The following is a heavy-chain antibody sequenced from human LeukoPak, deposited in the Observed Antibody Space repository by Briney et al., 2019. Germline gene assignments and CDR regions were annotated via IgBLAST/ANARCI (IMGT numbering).Heavy chain of an antibody. Sequence: SETLSLTCTVSGGSISSSSYYWGWIRQPPGKGLEWIGSIYHSGSTYYNPSLKSRVTISVDTSKNQLSLKLSSVTAADTAVYYCARLSTLNWYFDLWGRGTLVTVSS. J-gene: IGHJ2*01. V-gene: IGHV4-39*01. CDR2: IYHSGST. CDR3: ARLSTLNWYFDL. D-gene: IGHD1-1*01. CDR1: GGSISSSSYY.